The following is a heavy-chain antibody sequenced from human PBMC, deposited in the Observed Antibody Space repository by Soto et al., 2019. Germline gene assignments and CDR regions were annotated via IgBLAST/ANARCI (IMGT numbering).Heavy chain of an antibody. CDR3: ARDSSEWGMAGRLDY. CDR1: GYTFRSYG. D-gene: IGHD6-6*01. CDR2: ISYAGSNI. Sequence: GGSLRLSCAASGYTFRSYGMHWVRQAPGKGLEWVVVISYAGSNIYYADSVKGRFTISRDNSKNTLYLHLNSLRAEDTAVYYCARDSSEWGMAGRLDYWGQGTPVTVSS. V-gene: IGHV3-30*03. J-gene: IGHJ4*02.